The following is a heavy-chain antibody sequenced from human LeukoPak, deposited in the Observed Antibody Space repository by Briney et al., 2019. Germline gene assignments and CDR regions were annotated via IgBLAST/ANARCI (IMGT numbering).Heavy chain of an antibody. Sequence: SETLSLTCTVSGGSISSSSYYWGWIRQPPGKGLEWIGSIYHSGSTYYNPSLKSRVTISVDTSKNQFSLKLSSVTAADTAVYYCARGPWWELRGIYYFDYWGQGTLVTVSS. CDR1: GGSISSSSYY. V-gene: IGHV4-39*07. D-gene: IGHD1-26*01. CDR2: IYHSGST. CDR3: ARGPWWELRGIYYFDY. J-gene: IGHJ4*02.